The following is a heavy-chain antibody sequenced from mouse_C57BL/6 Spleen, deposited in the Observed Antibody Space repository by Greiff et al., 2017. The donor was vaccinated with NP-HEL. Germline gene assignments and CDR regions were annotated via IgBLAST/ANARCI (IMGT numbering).Heavy chain of an antibody. Sequence: EVKLLESGAELVRPGASVKLSCTASGFTIKDDYMHWVKQRPEQGLEWIGWIDPENGDTEYASKFQGKATITADTSSNTAYLQLSSLTSEDTAVYYCTGPFAYWGQGTLVTVSA. CDR2: IDPENGDT. CDR1: GFTIKDDY. CDR3: TGPFAY. V-gene: IGHV14-4*01. J-gene: IGHJ3*01.